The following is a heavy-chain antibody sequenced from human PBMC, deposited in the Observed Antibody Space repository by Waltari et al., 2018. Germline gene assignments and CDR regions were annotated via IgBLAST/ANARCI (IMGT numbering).Heavy chain of an antibody. D-gene: IGHD5-12*01. CDR3: ATYIGASVGTAAFDV. CDR2: ISYNGAT. J-gene: IGHJ3*01. V-gene: IGHV4-39*01. Sequence: QLQLQESGPGLVKPSETVSLTCSVSGGSITTNRNYWGWIRQSPGQGLEWIGTISYNGATYSSPSLKSRITMSRDASKNQLSLTLGFVTAADTAVYYCATYIGASVGTAAFDVWGQGTMVTVSS. CDR1: GGSITTNRNY.